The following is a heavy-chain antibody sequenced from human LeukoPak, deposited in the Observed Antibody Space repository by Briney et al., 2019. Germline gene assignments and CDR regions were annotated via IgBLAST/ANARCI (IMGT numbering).Heavy chain of an antibody. CDR1: GFTFSTYA. D-gene: IGHD6-19*01. CDR2: ISLDGTNK. J-gene: IGHJ2*01. Sequence: GGSLRLSCAASGFTFSTYAMHWVWQAPGKGLEWVAVISLDGTNKYYADSVKGRFTISRDNSKNTLYLQMNSLRAEDTAIYYCARVPTYSSGWSYWYFDLWGRGTLVTVSS. V-gene: IGHV3-30-3*01. CDR3: ARVPTYSSGWSYWYFDL.